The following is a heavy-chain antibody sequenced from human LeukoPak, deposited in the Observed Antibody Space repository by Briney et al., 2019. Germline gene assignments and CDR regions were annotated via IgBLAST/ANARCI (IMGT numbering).Heavy chain of an antibody. CDR3: VRGFYDSRGLSSPFDY. V-gene: IGHV4-59*01. CDR1: GGSISSNY. J-gene: IGHJ4*02. D-gene: IGHD3-22*01. Sequence: SETLSLTCTVSGGSISSNYWNWIRQPPGKALEGIGYIHYSGSTNYNPSLKSRGTISVDTSKNQLSLKLNSVTAADTAVYYCVRGFYDSRGLSSPFDYWGQGTLVTVSS. CDR2: IHYSGST.